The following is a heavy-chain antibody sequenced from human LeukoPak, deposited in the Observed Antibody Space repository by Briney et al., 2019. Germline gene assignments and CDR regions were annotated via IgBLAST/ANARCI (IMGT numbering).Heavy chain of an antibody. Sequence: GGSLRLSCAASGFTFSDHYMDWVRQAPGKGLEWVGRTRNKANSYTTEYAASVKGRFTISRDDSKNSLYLQMNSLKTEDTAVYYCARDPAVVVTATPGYYYYGMDVWGQGTTVTVSS. CDR2: TRNKANSYTT. CDR1: GFTFSDHY. V-gene: IGHV3-72*01. J-gene: IGHJ6*02. CDR3: ARDPAVVVTATPGYYYYGMDV. D-gene: IGHD2-21*02.